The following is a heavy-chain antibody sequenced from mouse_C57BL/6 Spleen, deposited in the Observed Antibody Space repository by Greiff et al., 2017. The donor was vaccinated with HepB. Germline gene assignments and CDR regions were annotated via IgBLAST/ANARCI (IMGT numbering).Heavy chain of an antibody. V-gene: IGHV14-3*01. Sequence: VQLQQSVAELVRPGASVKLSCTASGFTITKAYMHWVKQRPEQGLGWIGRIDPVNGNTKYAPKFQGKATITADTSSNTAYLQLSSLASEDTAIYYCYSDHDDWGQGTTLTVAS. J-gene: IGHJ2*01. CDR3: YSDHDD. CDR2: IDPVNGNT. CDR1: GFTITKAY.